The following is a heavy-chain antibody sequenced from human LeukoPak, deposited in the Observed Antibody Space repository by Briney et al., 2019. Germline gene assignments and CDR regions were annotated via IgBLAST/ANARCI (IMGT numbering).Heavy chain of an antibody. D-gene: IGHD3-22*01. V-gene: IGHV5-51*01. CDR2: IYSSDSHT. J-gene: IGHJ4*02. CDR1: GYTFTNYW. Sequence: GESLKISCKGSGYTFTNYWIAWVRHMPGKGLEWMGIIYSSDSHTRYNPSFQGQVTISADKSISTAYLQWSSLKASDTAMYYCARVYDSSGKLDYWGQGTLVTVSS. CDR3: ARVYDSSGKLDY.